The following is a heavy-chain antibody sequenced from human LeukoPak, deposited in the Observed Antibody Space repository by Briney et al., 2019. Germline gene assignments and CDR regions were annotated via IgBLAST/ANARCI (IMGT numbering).Heavy chain of an antibody. J-gene: IGHJ6*02. CDR1: GGTFSSHT. D-gene: IGHD5-18*01. Sequence: LVKVSCKASGGTFSSHTISWVRQAPEQGLEWMGMIIPLFGIVNYAQKFQDRVTITADKSTSTAYMEVSSLRSEDTAVYYCARIPSGDVDTAMVMYYHYGMDVWGQGTTVTVSS. CDR3: ARIPSGDVDTAMVMYYHYGMDV. CDR2: IIPLFGIV. V-gene: IGHV1-69*02.